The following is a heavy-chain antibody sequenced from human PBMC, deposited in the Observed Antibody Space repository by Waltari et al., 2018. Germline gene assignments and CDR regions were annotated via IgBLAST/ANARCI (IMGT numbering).Heavy chain of an antibody. CDR1: GGSISSYY. CDR3: ARDRTIFGDHPEHWFDP. J-gene: IGHJ5*02. Sequence: QVQLQESGPGLVKPSETLSLTCTVSGGSISSYYWSWIRQPAGKGLEWIGRIYTSGSTNYNPSLKSRVTRSVDTSKNQFSLKLSSVTAADTAVYYCARDRTIFGDHPEHWFDPWGQGTLVTVSS. D-gene: IGHD3-3*01. CDR2: IYTSGST. V-gene: IGHV4-4*07.